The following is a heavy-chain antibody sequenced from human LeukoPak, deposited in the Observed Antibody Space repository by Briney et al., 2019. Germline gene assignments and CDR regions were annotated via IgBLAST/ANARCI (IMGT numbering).Heavy chain of an antibody. CDR3: ARDSCDILTGYDYYYGMDV. D-gene: IGHD3-9*01. J-gene: IGHJ6*02. CDR2: IYYSGST. CDR1: GGSISSYY. V-gene: IGHV4-59*01. Sequence: SETLSLTCTVSGGSISSYYWSWIRQPPGKGLEWIGYIYYSGSTNYNPSLKSRVTISVDTSKNQFSLKLSSVTAADTAVYYCARDSCDILTGYDYYYGMDVWGQGTTVTVSS.